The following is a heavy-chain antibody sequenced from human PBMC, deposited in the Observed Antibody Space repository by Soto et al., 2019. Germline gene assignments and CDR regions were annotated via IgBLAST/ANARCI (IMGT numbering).Heavy chain of an antibody. Sequence: EVQLVESGGGLVKPGGSLRLSCAASGFTFSNAWMSWVRQAPGKGLEWVGRIKSKTDGGTTDYAAPVKGRFTISRDDSKNTLYLQMNSLKTEDTAVYYYTTVVVVVAATIGWFDPWGQGTLVTVSS. V-gene: IGHV3-15*01. CDR1: GFTFSNAW. D-gene: IGHD2-15*01. J-gene: IGHJ5*02. CDR2: IKSKTDGGTT. CDR3: TTVVVVVAATIGWFDP.